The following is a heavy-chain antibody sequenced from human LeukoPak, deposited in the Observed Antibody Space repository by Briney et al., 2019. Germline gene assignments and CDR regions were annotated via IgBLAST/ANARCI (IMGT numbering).Heavy chain of an antibody. D-gene: IGHD3-22*01. CDR2: ISGSGGST. CDR1: GFTFSSYA. CDR3: AKGLGRITMIVVVNDY. Sequence: GGSLRLSCAASGFTFSSYAMSWVRQAPGKGLEWVSAISGSGGSTYYADSVKGRFTISRDNSKNTLYLQMNSLRAEDTAVYYCAKGLGRITMIVVVNDYWGQGTLVTVSS. V-gene: IGHV3-23*01. J-gene: IGHJ4*02.